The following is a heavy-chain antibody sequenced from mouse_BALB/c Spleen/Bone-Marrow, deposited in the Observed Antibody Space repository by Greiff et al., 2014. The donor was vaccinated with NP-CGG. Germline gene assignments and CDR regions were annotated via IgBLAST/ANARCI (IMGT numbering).Heavy chain of an antibody. CDR3: TKPAFYYGSSYWYFDV. CDR1: GFNIKDTF. V-gene: IGHV14-3*02. D-gene: IGHD1-1*01. CDR2: IDPANGDT. J-gene: IGHJ1*01. Sequence: EVKLQESGAELVKPGASVKLSCTASGFNIKDTFMHWVKQRPEQGLEWIGRIDPANGDTKYDPKFQGKATITADTSSNPAYLQLSSLTSEDTAVYYCTKPAFYYGSSYWYFDVWGAGTTVTVSS.